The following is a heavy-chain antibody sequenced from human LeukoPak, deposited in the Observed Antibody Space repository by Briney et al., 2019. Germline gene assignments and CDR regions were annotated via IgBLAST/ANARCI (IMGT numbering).Heavy chain of an antibody. Sequence: GGSLRLSCAASAFRFSDYWMAWARQAPGKGLEWVSAISGSGGSTYYADSVKGRFTISRDNSKNTLYLQMNSLRAEDTAVYYCAKDPAAPDAFDIWGQGTMVTVSS. CDR1: AFRFSDYW. J-gene: IGHJ3*02. V-gene: IGHV3-23*01. D-gene: IGHD2-2*01. CDR2: ISGSGGST. CDR3: AKDPAAPDAFDI.